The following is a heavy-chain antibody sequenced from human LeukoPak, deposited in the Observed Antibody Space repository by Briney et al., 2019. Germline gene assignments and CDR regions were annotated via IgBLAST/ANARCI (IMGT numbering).Heavy chain of an antibody. Sequence: GGPLRLSCAASGFTFSSYWMYWVRQAPGKGLVWVSRINNDGSSRSYADSVRGRVTISRDNAKNTLYLQMNSLRTEDTAVYYCAIKNIAAAEDYWGRGTLVTVSS. D-gene: IGHD6-13*01. V-gene: IGHV3-74*01. J-gene: IGHJ4*02. CDR2: INNDGSSR. CDR1: GFTFSSYW. CDR3: AIKNIAAAEDY.